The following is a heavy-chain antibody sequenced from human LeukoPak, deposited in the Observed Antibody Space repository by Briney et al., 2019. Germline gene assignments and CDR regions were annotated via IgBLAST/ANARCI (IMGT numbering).Heavy chain of an antibody. J-gene: IGHJ6*04. D-gene: IGHD3-9*01. CDR2: IYTGGST. CDR3: ARDHPYILTGPGFMDV. Sequence: GGSLRLSCAASEFIVSSNYMSSVRQAPGKGLEWVSVIYTGGSTYYADSVRGRFTISRDNFKNTLYPQMNSLRADDTAVYYCARDHPYILTGPGFMDVWGKGTSVTVSS. CDR1: EFIVSSNY. V-gene: IGHV3-53*01.